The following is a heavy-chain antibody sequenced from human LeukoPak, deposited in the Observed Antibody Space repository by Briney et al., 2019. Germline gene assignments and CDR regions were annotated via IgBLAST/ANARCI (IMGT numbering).Heavy chain of an antibody. CDR3: AKGTYSSSWYLYYYYYMDV. Sequence: ASVKVSCKASGYTFTSYAMNWVRQAPGQGLEWMGWINTNTGNPTYAQGFTGRFVFSLDTSVSTAYLQISSLKAEDTAVYYCAKGTYSSSWYLYYYYYMDVWGKGTTVTVSS. D-gene: IGHD6-13*01. CDR2: INTNTGNP. CDR1: GYTFTSYA. V-gene: IGHV7-4-1*02. J-gene: IGHJ6*03.